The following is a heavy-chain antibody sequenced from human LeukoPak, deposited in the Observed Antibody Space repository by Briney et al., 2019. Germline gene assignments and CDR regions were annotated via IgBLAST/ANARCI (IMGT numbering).Heavy chain of an antibody. CDR2: IKTKSEGGTI. Sequence: PGGSLRLSCAASGFTFTNAWMHWVRQAPGKGLKWVGRIKTKSEGGTIDYAAPVRGRFTISRDDSENTLYLQMNSLKTEDTALYYCSTDQGGDILTGCWGQGTLVTVSS. CDR3: STDQGGDILTGC. CDR1: GFTFTNAW. J-gene: IGHJ4*02. V-gene: IGHV3-15*07. D-gene: IGHD3-9*01.